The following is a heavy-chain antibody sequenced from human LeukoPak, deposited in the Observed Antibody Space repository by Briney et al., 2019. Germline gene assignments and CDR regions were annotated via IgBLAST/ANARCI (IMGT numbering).Heavy chain of an antibody. CDR1: GFTFSDYF. J-gene: IGHJ4*02. D-gene: IGHD3-9*01. CDR3: ARSRGYFDWLLSY. CDR2: ISSSSSYT. Sequence: GGSLRLSCAASGFTFSDYFMSWLRQAPGKGLEWVSYISSSSSYTNYADSVKGRFTISRDNAKNSLYLQMNSLRAEDTAVYYCARSRGYFDWLLSYWGQGTLVTVSS. V-gene: IGHV3-11*06.